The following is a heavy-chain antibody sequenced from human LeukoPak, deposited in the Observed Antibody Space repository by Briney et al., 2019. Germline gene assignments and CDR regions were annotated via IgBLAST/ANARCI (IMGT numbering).Heavy chain of an antibody. CDR1: GGTFSSYA. J-gene: IGHJ4*02. D-gene: IGHD3-10*01. CDR3: ARSREPSPRGLIQLDY. V-gene: IGHV1-69*13. CDR2: IIPIFGTA. Sequence: GASVKVSCKASGGTFSSYAISWVRQAPGQGLEWMGGIIPIFGTANYAQKFQGRVTITADESTSTAYMELSSLRSEDTAVYYCARSREPSPRGLIQLDYWGQGTLVTVSS.